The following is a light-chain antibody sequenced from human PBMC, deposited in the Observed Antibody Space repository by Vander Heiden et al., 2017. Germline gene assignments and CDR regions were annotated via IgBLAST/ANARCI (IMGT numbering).Light chain of an antibody. CDR2: EDN. CDR3: QSYDSSNLVV. Sequence: NFMLTQPRSVPQSPGTPVTISCTRSSGSIASNYVQWYQQRPGSAPTTVIYEDNQRPSGVPDRFSGSIDSSSNSASLTISGLKTEDEADYYGQSYDSSNLVVFGGGTKLTVL. V-gene: IGLV6-57*03. J-gene: IGLJ2*01. CDR1: SGSIASNY.